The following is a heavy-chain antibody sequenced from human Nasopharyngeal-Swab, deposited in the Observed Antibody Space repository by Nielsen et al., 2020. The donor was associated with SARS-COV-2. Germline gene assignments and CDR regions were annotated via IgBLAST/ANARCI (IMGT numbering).Heavy chain of an antibody. CDR3: AKDLEAVATYYFDP. J-gene: IGHJ5*02. Sequence: VRQAPGKGLEWVSAISGSGGSTYYADSVNGVFTFSRDNSKNTLFLQMNSLRAEDTAVYYWAKDLEAVATYYFDPWGQGTLVTVSS. V-gene: IGHV3-23*01. D-gene: IGHD5-12*01. CDR2: ISGSGGST.